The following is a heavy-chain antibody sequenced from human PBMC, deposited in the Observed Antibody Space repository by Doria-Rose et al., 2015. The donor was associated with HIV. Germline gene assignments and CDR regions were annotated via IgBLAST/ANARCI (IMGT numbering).Heavy chain of an antibody. Sequence: QVQLQESGPGLVKPLETLSLTCTVSGASIANFYWAWIRQSPGKGLEWIGYISSSGRTNYNPSFNGRATISLDTSRNLFSLTVTSVSATDTALYYCGRLLNDNGDYGAINYWGQGTLVAVSS. CDR3: GRLLNDNGDYGAINY. J-gene: IGHJ4*02. V-gene: IGHV4-59*01. CDR1: GASIANFY. D-gene: IGHD4-17*01. CDR2: ISSSGRT.